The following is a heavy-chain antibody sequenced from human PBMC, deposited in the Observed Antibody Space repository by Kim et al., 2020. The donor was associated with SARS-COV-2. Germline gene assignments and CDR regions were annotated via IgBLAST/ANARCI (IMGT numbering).Heavy chain of an antibody. CDR3: ARGPPRLGFDY. D-gene: IGHD3-16*01. V-gene: IGHV4-59*01. CDR2: LYSSGTT. Sequence: SETLSLTCTVSGVSITDSHLTWIRQPPGKTLEWIGSLYSSGTTYYNPSLTSRVTISINTSKKQFSLKLTSMTAADTAIYFCARGPPRLGFDYWGQGSLVT. CDR1: GVSITDSH. J-gene: IGHJ4*02.